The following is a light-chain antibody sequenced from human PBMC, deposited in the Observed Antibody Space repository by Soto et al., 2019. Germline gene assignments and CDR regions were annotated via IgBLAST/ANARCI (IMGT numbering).Light chain of an antibody. CDR3: SSYTSIIAVV. V-gene: IGLV2-14*03. Sequence: QSALTQPASVSGSPGQSITISCTGTSNDIGPYNYVSWYQQHPGKAPRLLIYDATNRPSGVSDRFSGSKSGRTASLTISGLQAEDEADYYCSSYTSIIAVVFGGGTKVTVL. CDR2: DAT. CDR1: SNDIGPYNY. J-gene: IGLJ2*01.